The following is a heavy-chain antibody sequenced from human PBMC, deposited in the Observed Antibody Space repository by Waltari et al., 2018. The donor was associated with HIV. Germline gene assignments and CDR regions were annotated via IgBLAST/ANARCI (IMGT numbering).Heavy chain of an antibody. CDR2: IKQDEREK. J-gene: IGHJ4*02. V-gene: IGHV3-7*01. CDR1: DFTFNNYW. Sequence: EVQLVESGGGLVQPGGSLRLSCAASDFTFNNYWMTWVRQAPGKGLDGVAKIKQDEREKYYVDSVKGRFAISRDNAKNSLFLKMNSRRAEDTAVYYCAREALYDSSGYYFDYWGQGTLVTVSS. CDR3: AREALYDSSGYYFDY. D-gene: IGHD3-22*01.